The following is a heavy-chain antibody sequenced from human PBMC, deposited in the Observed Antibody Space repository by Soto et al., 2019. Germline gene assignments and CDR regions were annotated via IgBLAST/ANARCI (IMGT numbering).Heavy chain of an antibody. CDR1: GGSISSGSYS. CDR3: ASSSPFHY. V-gene: IGHV4-30-2*01. CDR2: MYHSGST. J-gene: IGHJ4*02. Sequence: SETLSLTCAVSGGSISSGSYSWSWIRQPPGKGLEWIGYMYHSGSTYYNPSLKSRVTISVDTSRNQFSLKLTSVTAADTGVYYCASSSPFHYWGPGILVTVSS. D-gene: IGHD6-6*01.